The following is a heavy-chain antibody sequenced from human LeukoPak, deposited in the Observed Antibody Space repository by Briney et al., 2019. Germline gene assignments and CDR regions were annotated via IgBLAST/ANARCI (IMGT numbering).Heavy chain of an antibody. V-gene: IGHV3-9*01. Sequence: PGGSLRLSCAASGFTFSSSAMSWVRQVPGKGLEWVSGISWNSGSIGYADSVKGRFTISRDNAKNSLYLQMNSLRAEDTALYYCAKIAVAGTYFDYWGQGTLVTVSS. J-gene: IGHJ4*02. D-gene: IGHD6-19*01. CDR2: ISWNSGSI. CDR3: AKIAVAGTYFDY. CDR1: GFTFSSSA.